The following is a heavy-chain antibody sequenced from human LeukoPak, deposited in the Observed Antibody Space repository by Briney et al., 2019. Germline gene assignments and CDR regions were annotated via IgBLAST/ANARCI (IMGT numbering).Heavy chain of an antibody. CDR1: GYTLTELS. CDR2: FDPEDGET. CDR3: TVTEPRSGYYITF. J-gene: IGHJ4*02. Sequence: GASVKVSCKVSGYTLTELSMHWVRQAPGKGLEWMGGFDPEDGETIYAQKFQGRVTMTEDTSTDTAYMELSSLRSEDTAVYYCTVTEPRSGYYITFGGQGTLVTVSS. D-gene: IGHD3-3*01. V-gene: IGHV1-24*01.